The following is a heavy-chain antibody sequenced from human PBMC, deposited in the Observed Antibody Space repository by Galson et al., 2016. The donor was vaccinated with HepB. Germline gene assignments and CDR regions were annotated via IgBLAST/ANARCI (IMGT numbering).Heavy chain of an antibody. Sequence: SVKVSCKASGYTFTSYGISWVRQAPGQGLEWMGWISAYNGKTNYVQKLKDRVTMTTDTSTSPSNMELRSLRPDDTAVYYVARDLGWGIVVVTASTYTMDVWGQGTTVTVSS. CDR1: GYTFTSYG. V-gene: IGHV1-18*01. D-gene: IGHD2-21*02. J-gene: IGHJ6*02. CDR3: ARDLGWGIVVVTASTYTMDV. CDR2: ISAYNGKT.